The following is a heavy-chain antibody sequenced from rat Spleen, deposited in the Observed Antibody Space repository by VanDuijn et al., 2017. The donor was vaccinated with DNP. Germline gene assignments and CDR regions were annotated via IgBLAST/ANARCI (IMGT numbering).Heavy chain of an antibody. D-gene: IGHD1-7*01. CDR1: EFTFNNYW. Sequence: EVQLVESGGDLVEPGWSLKLSCVASEFTFNNYWMTWIRQVPGKGLEWVASITRSGGDTYYPDSVKGRFTISRDNAKNTLYLQMNSLRSEDTATYYCATSSYFGYDYGFAYWGQGTLVTVSS. V-gene: IGHV5-31*01. CDR2: ITRSGGDT. CDR3: ATSSYFGYDYGFAY. J-gene: IGHJ3*01.